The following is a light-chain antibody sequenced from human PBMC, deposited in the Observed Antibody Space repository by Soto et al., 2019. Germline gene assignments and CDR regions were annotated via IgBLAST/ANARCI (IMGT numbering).Light chain of an antibody. V-gene: IGLV2-14*03. CDR2: DVS. Sequence: QSALTQPASVSGSPGQSIAISCTGTSSDVGAYNYVSWYQQHPGKAPKVMIYDVSNRPSGVSNRFSGSKSGNTASLTISGLQAEDEADYYCSSYTSRVPAVFGTGTKLTVL. CDR3: SSYTSRVPAV. J-gene: IGLJ1*01. CDR1: SSDVGAYNY.